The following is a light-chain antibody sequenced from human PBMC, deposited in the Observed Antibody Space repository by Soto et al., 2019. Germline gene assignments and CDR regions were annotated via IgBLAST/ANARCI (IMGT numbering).Light chain of an antibody. V-gene: IGKV3-11*01. J-gene: IGKJ4*01. CDR2: DAS. CDR3: QQRSNWLFT. Sequence: EIVLSQSPATLSLSPGERATLACRASQSVSSYLAWYQQKPGQAPRLLIYDASNRATGIPARFSGSGSRTDFTLTTSSLEPEDFAVYYCQQRSNWLFTFGGGTKVEIK. CDR1: QSVSSY.